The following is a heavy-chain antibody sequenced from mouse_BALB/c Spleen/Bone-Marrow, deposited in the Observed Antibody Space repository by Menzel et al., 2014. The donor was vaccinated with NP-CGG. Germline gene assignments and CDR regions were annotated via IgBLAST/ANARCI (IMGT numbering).Heavy chain of an antibody. CDR1: GDSITSGY. V-gene: IGHV3-8*02. CDR2: ISYSGST. D-gene: IGHD1-1*02. CDR3: ARLGGYGPYFDY. Sequence: EVQRVVSGPSLVKPSQTLSLTCSVTGDSITSGYWNWIRKFPGNKLEYMGYISYSGSTYFNPSLKSRISITRDTSKNQYYLQLNSVTTEDTATYYCARLGGYGPYFDYWGQGTTLTVSS. J-gene: IGHJ2*01.